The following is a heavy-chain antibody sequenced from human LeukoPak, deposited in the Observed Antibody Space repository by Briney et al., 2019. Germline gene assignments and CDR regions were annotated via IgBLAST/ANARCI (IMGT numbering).Heavy chain of an antibody. CDR1: GYSFNDYH. CDR2: INPSSGDT. CDR3: ARNNRYDGYLYNWFDP. V-gene: IGHV1-2*02. J-gene: IGHJ5*02. Sequence: GASVKVSCKASGYSFNDYHIYWVRQAPGQGLEWMGRINPSSGDTNYAQKFHGRVTMTRDTSISTAYMELSGLTSDDTAVYYCARNNRYDGYLYNWFDPWGQGTLVTVSS. D-gene: IGHD5-24*01.